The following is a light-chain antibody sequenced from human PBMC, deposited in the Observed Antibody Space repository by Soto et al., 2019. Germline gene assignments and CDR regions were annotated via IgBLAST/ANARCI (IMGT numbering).Light chain of an antibody. Sequence: DIQLPQSPSTLSASIGDRVTITCRASQSINRWLAWYQQKPGKAPKLLIYAVSSLESGVPSRFSGSGSGTDFTLTITRLQPEDFATYYCQHPRWTFGQGNKLEIK. CDR3: QHPRWT. J-gene: IGKJ1*01. V-gene: IGKV1-5*01. CDR1: QSINRW. CDR2: AVS.